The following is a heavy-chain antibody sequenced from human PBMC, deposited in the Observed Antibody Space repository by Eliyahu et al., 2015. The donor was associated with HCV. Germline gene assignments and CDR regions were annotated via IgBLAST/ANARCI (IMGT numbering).Heavy chain of an antibody. CDR2: IYYSGST. J-gene: IGHJ4*02. D-gene: IGHD3-10*01. CDR3: ARDSYLFNYYGSGIPPGYFDY. Sequence: QLQLQESGPGLVKPSATLSLTCTVSGGSISSXSXYXXXXXQPPGKGLEWIGSIYYSGSTYYNPSLKSRVTISVDTSKNQFSLKLSSVTAADTAVYYCARDSYLFNYYGSGIPPGYFDYWGQGTLVTVSS. V-gene: IGHV4-39*07. CDR1: GGSISSXSXY.